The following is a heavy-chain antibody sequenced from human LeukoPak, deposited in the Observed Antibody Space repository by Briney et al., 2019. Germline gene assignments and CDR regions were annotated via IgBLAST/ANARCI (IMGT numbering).Heavy chain of an antibody. J-gene: IGHJ3*02. Sequence: GGSLRLSCAASGFTVSGNYMSCVRQAPGKGLEGVSIMYSGGNTHYADSVKGRFTISRDNSKNTLYLQMNSLSAEDTAVYYCARCGGDCYPGGAFDIWGQGTMVTVS. V-gene: IGHV3-53*01. CDR3: ARCGGDCYPGGAFDI. D-gene: IGHD2-21*02. CDR1: GFTVSGNY. CDR2: MYSGGNT.